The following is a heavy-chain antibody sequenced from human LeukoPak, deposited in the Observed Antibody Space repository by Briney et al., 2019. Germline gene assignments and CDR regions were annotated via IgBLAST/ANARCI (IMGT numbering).Heavy chain of an antibody. J-gene: IGHJ3*02. CDR2: IRSDGTNK. Sequence: GGSLRLSCAASGVTISSYSMHWVRQAPGKGLEWVSCIRSDGTNKYYADSVKGRFTISRDNSKTTLYLQMNRLSTADPAVYSCAKDREYQLLSYAFDIWGQGTMLTVSS. CDR3: AKDREYQLLSYAFDI. D-gene: IGHD2-2*01. V-gene: IGHV3-30*02. CDR1: GVTISSYS.